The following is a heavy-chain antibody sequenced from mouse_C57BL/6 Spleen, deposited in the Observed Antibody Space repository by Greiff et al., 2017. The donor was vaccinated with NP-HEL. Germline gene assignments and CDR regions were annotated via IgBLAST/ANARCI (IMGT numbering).Heavy chain of an antibody. CDR1: GYTFTSYW. V-gene: IGHV1-64*01. CDR2: IHPNSGST. D-gene: IGHD2-4*01. J-gene: IGHJ4*01. Sequence: QVQLQQPGAELVKPGASVKLSCKASGYTFTSYWMHWVKQRPGQGLEWIGMIHPNSGSTNYNEKFKSKATLTVDKSSSTAYMQLSSLTSEDSAVYYCARGKNDYGSYAMDYWGQGTSVTVSS. CDR3: ARGKNDYGSYAMDY.